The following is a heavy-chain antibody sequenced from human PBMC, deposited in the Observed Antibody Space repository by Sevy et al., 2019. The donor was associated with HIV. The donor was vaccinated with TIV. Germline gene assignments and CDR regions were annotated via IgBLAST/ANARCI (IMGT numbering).Heavy chain of an antibody. J-gene: IGHJ4*02. V-gene: IGHV3-30*02. D-gene: IGHD5-18*01. CDR1: GFIFSNYA. Sequence: GGSLRLSCAASGFIFSNYAMHWVRQAPGKWLEWVAFIRHDGNNKYYIDSVKGRFTISRDNSKNTVFLQMNSLRADDTAMYYCAKESGYAYGHDYWGQGTLVTVSS. CDR2: IRHDGNNK. CDR3: AKESGYAYGHDY.